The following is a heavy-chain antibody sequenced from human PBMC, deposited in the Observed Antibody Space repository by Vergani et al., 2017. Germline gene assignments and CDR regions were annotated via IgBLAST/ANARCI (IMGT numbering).Heavy chain of an antibody. J-gene: IGHJ5*02. D-gene: IGHD3-22*01. CDR1: GGSISSGDYY. V-gene: IGHV4-30-4*01. Sequence: QVQLQESGPGLVKPSQTLSLTCTVSGGSISSGDYYWSWIRQPPGKGLEWIGYIYYSGSTYYNPSLQSRVTISVDTSKNQFSLKLSCVTAADTAVYYCARGITMIVVVTSEGSWFDPGGQGTLVTVSS. CDR2: IYYSGST. CDR3: ARGITMIVVVTSEGSWFDP.